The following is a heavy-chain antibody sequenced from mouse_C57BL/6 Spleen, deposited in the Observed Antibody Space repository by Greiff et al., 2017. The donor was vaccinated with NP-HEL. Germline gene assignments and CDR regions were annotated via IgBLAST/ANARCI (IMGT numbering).Heavy chain of an antibody. CDR1: GYSFTSYY. D-gene: IGHD2-3*01. CDR2: IYPGSGNT. Sequence: VQLQQSGPELVKPGASVKISCKASGYSFTSYYIHWVKQRPGQGLEWIGWIYPGSGNTKYNEKFKGKATLTADTSSSTAYMQLSSLTSEDSAVYYCARSGIYDGYPRYFDVWGTGTTVTVSS. J-gene: IGHJ1*03. CDR3: ARSGIYDGYPRYFDV. V-gene: IGHV1-66*01.